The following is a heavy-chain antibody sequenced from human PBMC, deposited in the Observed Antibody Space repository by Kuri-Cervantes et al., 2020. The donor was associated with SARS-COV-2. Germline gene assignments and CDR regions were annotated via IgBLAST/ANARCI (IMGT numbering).Heavy chain of an antibody. CDR3: ARDRDDYVWGSYRNFDY. CDR1: GFTFSGYT. Sequence: GGSLRLSCVATGFTFSGYTMNWVRQAPGKALQWVSSISGSGSYIYYADSVKGRFTVSRDSAKSSLYLQMNSLRAEDTAVYYCARDRDDYVWGSYRNFDYWGQGTLVTVSS. J-gene: IGHJ4*02. V-gene: IGHV3-21*01. CDR2: ISGSGSYI. D-gene: IGHD3-16*02.